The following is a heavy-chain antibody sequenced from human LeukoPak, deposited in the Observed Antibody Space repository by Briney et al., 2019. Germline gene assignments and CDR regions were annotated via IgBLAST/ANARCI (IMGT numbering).Heavy chain of an antibody. Sequence: GGSLRPSCAASGFTFRSYWMHWVRQAPGKGLVWVSRLNSDGSDTTYADSVKGRFTISRDNAKSTLFLQMNSLRGEDTAVYYCARGGYFDSSGYYWFDSWGQGTLVTVSS. D-gene: IGHD3-22*01. V-gene: IGHV3-74*01. J-gene: IGHJ5*01. CDR2: LNSDGSDT. CDR1: GFTFRSYW. CDR3: ARGGYFDSSGYYWFDS.